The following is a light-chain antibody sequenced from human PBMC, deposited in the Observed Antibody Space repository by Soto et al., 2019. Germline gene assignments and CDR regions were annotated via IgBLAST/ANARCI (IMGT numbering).Light chain of an antibody. J-gene: IGLJ1*01. Sequence: QSALTRPASVSGSAGQSITISCTGTSSDVGGYNYVSWYQQHPGKAPKLMIFEVSNRPSGVSNRFSGSKSGNTASLTISGFQAEDEADYYCSSYTSSSTLLYVFGTGTKLTVL. CDR1: SSDVGGYNY. CDR2: EVS. CDR3: SSYTSSSTLLYV. V-gene: IGLV2-14*01.